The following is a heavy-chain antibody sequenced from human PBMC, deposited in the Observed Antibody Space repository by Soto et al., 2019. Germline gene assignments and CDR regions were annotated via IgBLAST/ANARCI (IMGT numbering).Heavy chain of an antibody. Sequence: KLRETLSLTCTVSGGSICSYDWSWIRQHPGKGLEWIGYIYYSGSTNYNPSLKSRVTISVDTSKNQFSLKLSSVTAADTAVYYCARSPLLWYGELFPFCDYWGQGTLVTVSS. V-gene: IGHV4-59*08. CDR2: IYYSGST. D-gene: IGHD3-10*01. J-gene: IGHJ4*02. CDR1: GGSICSYD. CDR3: ARSPLLWYGELFPFCDY.